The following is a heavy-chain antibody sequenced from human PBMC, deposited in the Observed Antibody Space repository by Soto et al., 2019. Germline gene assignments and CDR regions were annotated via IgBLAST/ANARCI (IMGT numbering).Heavy chain of an antibody. V-gene: IGHV3-48*02. CDR1: GFTFSSYS. D-gene: IGHD3-3*01. J-gene: IGHJ4*02. CDR3: AKSDFWSGQKKGNSDY. Sequence: GGSLRLSCPASGFTFSSYSMNWVRQAPGKGLEWVSYISSSSSTIYYADSVKGRFTISRDNAKNSLYLQVNSLRDEDTAVYYCAKSDFWSGQKKGNSDYWGQGTLVTVSS. CDR2: ISSSSSTI.